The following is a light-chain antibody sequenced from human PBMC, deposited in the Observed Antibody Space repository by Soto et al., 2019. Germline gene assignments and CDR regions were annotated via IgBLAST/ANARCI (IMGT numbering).Light chain of an antibody. Sequence: QSALTQPASVSGSPGQSITISCTGTSSDVGGYNSVSWYQQHPGKAPQLMIYDVTNRPSGISNRFSGSKSGNTAALTISGRQAEDEADYYCTSYTRSSAPNYVFGTGTKVTVL. J-gene: IGLJ1*01. CDR2: DVT. V-gene: IGLV2-14*03. CDR1: SSDVGGYNS. CDR3: TSYTRSSAPNYV.